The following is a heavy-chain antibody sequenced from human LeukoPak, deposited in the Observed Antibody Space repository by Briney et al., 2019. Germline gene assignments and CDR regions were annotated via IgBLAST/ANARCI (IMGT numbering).Heavy chain of an antibody. J-gene: IGHJ4*02. V-gene: IGHV3-66*01. Sequence: PGGSLRLSCAASGFTVSSNYMSWVRQAPGKGLEWVSVIYSGGSTYYADSVKGRFTISRDNAKNTLYLQMNSLRAEGTAVYYCVRELAAERDYWGQGTLVTVSS. CDR2: IYSGGST. CDR1: GFTVSSNY. D-gene: IGHD6-6*01. CDR3: VRELAAERDY.